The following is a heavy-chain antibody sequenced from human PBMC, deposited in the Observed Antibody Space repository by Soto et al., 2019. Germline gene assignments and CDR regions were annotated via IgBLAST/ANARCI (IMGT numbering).Heavy chain of an antibody. CDR2: IIPIFNTA. CDR1: GGTFNNYA. Sequence: SVKVSCKASGGTFNNYAISWVRQAPGQGLEWMGGIIPIFNTANYAQKFQGRVTLTADESTSTAYMELSSLRSEDTAIYYCARDTIFGVVIIGWFDPWGQGTLVTVSS. J-gene: IGHJ5*02. CDR3: ARDTIFGVVIIGWFDP. V-gene: IGHV1-69*13. D-gene: IGHD3-3*01.